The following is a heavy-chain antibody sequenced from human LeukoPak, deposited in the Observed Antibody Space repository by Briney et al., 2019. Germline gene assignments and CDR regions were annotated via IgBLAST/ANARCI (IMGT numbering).Heavy chain of an antibody. V-gene: IGHV1-18*01. D-gene: IGHD2-15*01. CDR2: ISAYNGNT. CDR3: ARGELVAATPESYYYYYMDV. J-gene: IGHJ6*03. Sequence: ASVKVSCKASGYTFTSYGISWVRQAPGQGLEWMGWISAYNGNTNYAQKFQGRVTITADKSTSTAYMELSSLRSEDTAVYYCARGELVAATPESYYYYYMDVWGKGTTVTVSS. CDR1: GYTFTSYG.